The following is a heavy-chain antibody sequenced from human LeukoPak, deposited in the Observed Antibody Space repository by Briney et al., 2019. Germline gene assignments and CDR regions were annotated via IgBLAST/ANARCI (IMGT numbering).Heavy chain of an antibody. CDR1: GYTFTGYY. CDR3: ASQTAIVNYYYYHMDV. V-gene: IGHV1-2*02. Sequence: ASVRVSCKASGYTFTGYYIHWVRQAPGQGLEWMGWINSNSGGTNYAQKFQGRVTMTRDTPISTAYMELSRLTSDDTAVYYCASQTAIVNYYYYHMDVWGKGTTVTVSS. CDR2: INSNSGGT. J-gene: IGHJ6*03. D-gene: IGHD5-18*01.